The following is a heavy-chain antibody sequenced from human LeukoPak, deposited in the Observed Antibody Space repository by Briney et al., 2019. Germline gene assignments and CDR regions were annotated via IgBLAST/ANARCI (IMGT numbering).Heavy chain of an antibody. CDR3: ARAPGLDY. CDR2: ISSSSSYI. D-gene: IGHD3/OR15-3a*01. V-gene: IGHV3-21*01. J-gene: IGHJ4*02. Sequence: PGGSLRLSCAASGFTFSSYSMNWVREAPGKGVEWGSSISSSSSYIYYADSVKGRFTISRDNAKNSLYLQMNSLRAEDTAVYYCARAPGLDYWGQGTLVTVSS. CDR1: GFTFSSYS.